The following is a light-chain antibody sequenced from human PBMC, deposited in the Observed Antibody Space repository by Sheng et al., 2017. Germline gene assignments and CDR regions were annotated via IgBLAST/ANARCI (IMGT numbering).Light chain of an antibody. J-gene: IGKJ3*01. V-gene: IGKV1-39*01. CDR1: QTISIY. Sequence: DIQMTQSPSSLSASVGDRVTITCRASQTISIYLNWYQQKPGKAPKLLIYAASSLQSGVPSRFSGSGSGTDFTLTINSLQPEDFATYYCQQSSSIPITFGPGTKVDI. CDR3: QQSSSIPIT. CDR2: AAS.